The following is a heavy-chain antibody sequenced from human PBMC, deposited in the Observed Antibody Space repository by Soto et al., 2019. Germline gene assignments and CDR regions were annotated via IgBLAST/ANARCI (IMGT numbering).Heavy chain of an antibody. D-gene: IGHD3-16*01. CDR3: ANPINKSGPPFGF. J-gene: IGHJ4*02. V-gene: IGHV3-23*01. CDR2: ISGSGDDT. Sequence: QLLESGGGFVQPGGYLRLSCVASGFTFSNFAMAWVRQAPGEGLEWVSAISGSGDDTFYADYMKGRFTISRDDSKDTLYLQINSLRAEDTAVYYCANPINKSGPPFGFWGQGTLVTVSS. CDR1: GFTFSNFA.